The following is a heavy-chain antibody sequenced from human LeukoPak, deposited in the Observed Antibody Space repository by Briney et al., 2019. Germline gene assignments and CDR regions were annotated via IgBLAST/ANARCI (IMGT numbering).Heavy chain of an antibody. J-gene: IGHJ6*02. V-gene: IGHV4-34*01. Sequence: SETLTLTCAVYGGSFSGYYWSWIRQPPGKGLEWIGEINHSGRTNYNPSLKSRVTISVDTSKNQFSLKLSSVTAADTAVYYCASGCSSTSCHQGYYYGMDVWGQGTTVTVSS. CDR3: ASGCSSTSCHQGYYYGMDV. CDR2: INHSGRT. CDR1: GGSFSGYY. D-gene: IGHD2-2*01.